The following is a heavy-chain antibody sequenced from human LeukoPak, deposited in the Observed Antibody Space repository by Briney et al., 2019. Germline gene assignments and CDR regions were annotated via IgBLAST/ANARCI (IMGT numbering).Heavy chain of an antibody. CDR2: IRYDGSNK. CDR1: GFTFSSYA. V-gene: IGHV3-30*02. D-gene: IGHD1-26*01. Sequence: GGSLRLSCAASGFTFSSYAMSWVRQAPGKGLEWVAFIRYDGSNKYYADSVKGRFTISRDNSKNTLYLQMNSLRAEDTAVYYCAKDGFWWELLFYYYYYMDVWGKGTTVTISS. J-gene: IGHJ6*03. CDR3: AKDGFWWELLFYYYYYMDV.